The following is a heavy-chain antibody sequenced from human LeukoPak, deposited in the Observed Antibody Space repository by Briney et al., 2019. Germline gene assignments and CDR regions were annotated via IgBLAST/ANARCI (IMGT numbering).Heavy chain of an antibody. Sequence: SETLSLTCNVSGGSIGGHTFYWDWIRQPPGKGLEWIATIYYNGNTFYNPPLMSRVAISIDMSKSQFFLHLTSVSAADTAVYYCARLTALAGHRGAFDIWGPGTLVTVSS. CDR1: GGSIGGHTFY. V-gene: IGHV4-39*01. J-gene: IGHJ3*02. CDR3: ARLTALAGHRGAFDI. CDR2: IYYNGNT. D-gene: IGHD6-19*01.